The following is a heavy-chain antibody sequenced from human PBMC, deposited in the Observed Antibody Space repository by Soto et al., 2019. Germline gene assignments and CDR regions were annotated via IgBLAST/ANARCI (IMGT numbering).Heavy chain of an antibody. D-gene: IGHD1-1*01. V-gene: IGHV4-34*01. Sequence: QVQLQQWGAGLLKPSETLSLTCAVYGGSFSGYYWSWIRQPPGKGLEWIGEINHSGSTNYNPSLKSRVTISVDTSKNQFSLKLSSVTAADTAVYYCARYGSPYNWNDDWFDPWGQRTLVTVSS. CDR1: GGSFSGYY. CDR3: ARYGSPYNWNDDWFDP. CDR2: INHSGST. J-gene: IGHJ5*02.